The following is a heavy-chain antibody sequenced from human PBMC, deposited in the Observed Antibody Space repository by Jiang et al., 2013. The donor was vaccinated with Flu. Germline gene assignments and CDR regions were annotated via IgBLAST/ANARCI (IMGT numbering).Heavy chain of an antibody. CDR3: ASLRGGAAAGPPPYYYYYYGMDV. D-gene: IGHD6-13*01. J-gene: IGHJ6*02. CDR1: GGSFSGYY. CDR2: INHSGST. V-gene: IGHV4-34*01. Sequence: VYGGSFSGYYWSWIRQPPGKGLEWIGEINHSGSTNYNPSLKSRVTISVDTSKNQFSLKLSSVTAADTAVYYCASLRGGAAAGPPPYYYYYYGMDVWGQGTTVTVSS.